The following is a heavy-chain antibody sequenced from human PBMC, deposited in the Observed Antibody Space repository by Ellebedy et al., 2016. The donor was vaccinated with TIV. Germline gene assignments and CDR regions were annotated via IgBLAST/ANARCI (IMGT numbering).Heavy chain of an antibody. CDR3: ATDPDGVYGDTSAY. V-gene: IGHV1-46*01. J-gene: IGHJ4*02. CDR2: LNPSGGST. D-gene: IGHD4-17*01. Sequence: ASVKVSCKTSGYTFTGYFIQWVRQAPGQGLEWMGILNPSGGSTSNTQKFQGRLTMTRDTSTRTVYMELSSLTSEDTAVYYCATDPDGVYGDTSAYWGRGTLVTVSS. CDR1: GYTFTGYF.